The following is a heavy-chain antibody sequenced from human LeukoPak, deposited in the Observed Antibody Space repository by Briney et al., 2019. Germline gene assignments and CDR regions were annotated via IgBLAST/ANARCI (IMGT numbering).Heavy chain of an antibody. CDR2: IKSKTDGGIT. D-gene: IGHD3-3*01. J-gene: IGHJ4*02. V-gene: IGHV3-15*01. CDR3: TTVYDFWSGPEFDY. Sequence: GGSLRLSCAASGFTFSNAWMSWVRQAPGKGLEWVGRIKSKTDGGITDYAAPVKGRFTISRDDSKNTLYLQMNSLKTEDTAVYYCTTVYDFWSGPEFDYWGQGTLVTVSS. CDR1: GFTFSNAW.